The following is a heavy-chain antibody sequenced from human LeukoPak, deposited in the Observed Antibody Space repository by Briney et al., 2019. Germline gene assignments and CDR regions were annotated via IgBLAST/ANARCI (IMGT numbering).Heavy chain of an antibody. D-gene: IGHD3-22*01. CDR2: ISGSGGST. CDR3: ARDGKYDSSGPFDY. V-gene: IGHV3-23*01. CDR1: GFTFSSYA. Sequence: PGGSLRLSCAASGFTFSSYAMSWVRQAPGKGLEWVSAISGSGGSTYYADSVKGRFTISRDNSKNTLYLQMNSLRAEDTAVYYCARDGKYDSSGPFDYWGQGTLVTVSS. J-gene: IGHJ4*02.